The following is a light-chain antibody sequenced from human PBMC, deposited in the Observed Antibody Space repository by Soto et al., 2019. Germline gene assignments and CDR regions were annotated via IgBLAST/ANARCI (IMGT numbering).Light chain of an antibody. CDR2: KAS. V-gene: IGKV1-5*03. CDR3: QQYNSYPLT. CDR1: RTISSW. Sequence: DIQMTQSPSTLSASVGDRVTITCRASRTISSWLAWYQQKPGQAPNFLIYKASSLQSGVPSRFSGSGSGTEFTLTISNLQPDDSATYYRQQYNSYPLTFGGGTKVEIK. J-gene: IGKJ4*01.